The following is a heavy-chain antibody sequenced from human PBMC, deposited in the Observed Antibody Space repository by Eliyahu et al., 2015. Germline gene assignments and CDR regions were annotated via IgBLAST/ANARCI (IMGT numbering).Heavy chain of an antibody. J-gene: IGHJ6*03. Sequence: EVRLEESGGGLIKPGGSLRLTCAASGFTFSNXWMSWVRQAPGKGLEWVARIKSKSDGGASDYAAPVKGRFFISRDDSKNILYLRSNSLKIEDTGVYYCTTDPMSGEDYYYYMDVWGKGTTVTVS. D-gene: IGHD1-26*01. CDR2: IKSKSDGGAS. V-gene: IGHV3-15*05. CDR1: GFTFSNXW. CDR3: TTDPMSGEDYYYYMDV.